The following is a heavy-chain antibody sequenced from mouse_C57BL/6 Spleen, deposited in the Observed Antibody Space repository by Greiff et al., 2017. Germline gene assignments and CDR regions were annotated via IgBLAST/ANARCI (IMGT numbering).Heavy chain of an antibody. CDR3: ARVDSGSSYGYFEV. Sequence: VQLKESGPELVKPGASVKISCKASGYSFTGYYMNWVKQSPEKSLEWIGEINPSTGGTTYNQKFKAKATLTVDTASSTAYMQLTSLTSEDSAVYYCARVDSGSSYGYFEVWGTGTTVTVSS. CDR2: INPSTGGT. J-gene: IGHJ1*03. D-gene: IGHD1-1*01. CDR1: GYSFTGYY. V-gene: IGHV1-42*01.